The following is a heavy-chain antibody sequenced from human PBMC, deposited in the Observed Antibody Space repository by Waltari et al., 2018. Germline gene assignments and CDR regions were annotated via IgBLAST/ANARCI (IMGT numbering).Heavy chain of an antibody. D-gene: IGHD3-16*02. J-gene: IGHJ6*02. V-gene: IGHV3-53*01. CDR3: ARLSDPNKYYYGMDV. CDR2: IYRGGSI. CDR1: GPSISDNY. Sequence: EVQLVQSGGGLIPPGGSLRLSCAASGPSISDNYMSWVRQAPGKGLEWVSVIYRGGSIKYGDSVKGRFTLSRDNSKNTLFLQMNSLRSEDTAVYYCARLSDPNKYYYGMDVWGQGTTVTVSS.